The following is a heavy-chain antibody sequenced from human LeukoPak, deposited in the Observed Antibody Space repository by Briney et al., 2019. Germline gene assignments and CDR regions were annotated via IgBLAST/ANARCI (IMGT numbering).Heavy chain of an antibody. CDR1: GGSISSGSYY. Sequence: SQTLSLTCTVSGGSISSGSYYWSWIRQPAGKGLDWIGRIYTSGSTNCNPSLKSRVTISVDTSKNQSSLKLSSVTAADSAVYYCARERANYYYYMDVWGKGTPVTVSS. V-gene: IGHV4-61*02. J-gene: IGHJ6*03. CDR2: IYTSGST. CDR3: ARERANYYYYMDV.